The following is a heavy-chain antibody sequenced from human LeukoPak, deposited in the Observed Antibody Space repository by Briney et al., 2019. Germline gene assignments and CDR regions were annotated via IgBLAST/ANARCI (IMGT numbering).Heavy chain of an antibody. V-gene: IGHV3-48*03. CDR2: ISSSGSTI. D-gene: IGHD3-22*01. Sequence: GGSLRLSCAASGFTFSSYEMNWVRQAPGKGLEWVSYISSSGSTIYYADSVKGRFTISRDNAKNSLYLQMNSLRAEDTAVYYCARSYYYGSSGTYAFDIWGQGTMVTVSS. J-gene: IGHJ3*02. CDR1: GFTFSSYE. CDR3: ARSYYYGSSGTYAFDI.